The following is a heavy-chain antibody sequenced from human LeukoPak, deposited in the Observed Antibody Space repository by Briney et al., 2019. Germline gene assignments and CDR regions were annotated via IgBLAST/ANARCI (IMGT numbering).Heavy chain of an antibody. Sequence: PGGSLRLSCTASGFTFSDYHMSWIRQAPGKGLEWVSYISSSSSYTKYADSVKGRFTISRDNAKNLLYLQMNSLRAEDTAVYYCAMSRWIQLWLYWGQGTLVTVSS. CDR2: ISSSSSYT. CDR1: GFTFSDYH. CDR3: AMSRWIQLWLY. V-gene: IGHV3-11*06. D-gene: IGHD5-18*01. J-gene: IGHJ4*02.